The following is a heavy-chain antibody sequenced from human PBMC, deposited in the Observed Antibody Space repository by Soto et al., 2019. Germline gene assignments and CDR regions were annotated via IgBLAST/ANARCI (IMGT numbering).Heavy chain of an antibody. CDR2: IDGDGSGT. V-gene: IGHV3-74*01. J-gene: IGHJ4*02. CDR3: ATIFDF. Sequence: GGSLRLSCAASGFTFTNYWMHWVRQAPGKGLVWVARIDGDGSGTSYADSVQGRFTISRDNAKNMLYLQMTSLRAEDTAVYYCATIFDFWGQGILVTVSS. CDR1: GFTFTNYW.